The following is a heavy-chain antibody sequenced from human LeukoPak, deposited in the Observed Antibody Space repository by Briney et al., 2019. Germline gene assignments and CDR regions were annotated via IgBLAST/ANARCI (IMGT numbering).Heavy chain of an antibody. CDR2: IYSGGST. J-gene: IGHJ4*02. CDR1: GFTVSSNY. Sequence: GGSLRLSCAASGFTVSSNYMSWVRQAPGKGLEWVSVIYSGGSTYYADSVKGRFTISRDNSKNTLYLQMNSLRAEDTAVYYCARGPYCGGDCYSGFDYWGQGTLVTVSS. D-gene: IGHD2-21*02. CDR3: ARGPYCGGDCYSGFDY. V-gene: IGHV3-66*01.